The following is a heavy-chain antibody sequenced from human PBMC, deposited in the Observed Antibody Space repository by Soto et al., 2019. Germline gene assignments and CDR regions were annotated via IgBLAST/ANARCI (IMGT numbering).Heavy chain of an antibody. D-gene: IGHD3-22*01. V-gene: IGHV3-23*01. CDR3: AKTRLYDNNDYHRDGFDV. CDR1: GFTFRTYS. Sequence: EVKLLESGGDLVQPGGSLRLSCAASGFTFRTYSMSWVRQAPRKGLEWVSGISGSGTATYYTDSVKGRFTVSRDNSKDTVFLQMNTLRVEDTAVYYCAKTRLYDNNDYHRDGFDVWGPGTVVTVS. J-gene: IGHJ3*01. CDR2: ISGSGTAT.